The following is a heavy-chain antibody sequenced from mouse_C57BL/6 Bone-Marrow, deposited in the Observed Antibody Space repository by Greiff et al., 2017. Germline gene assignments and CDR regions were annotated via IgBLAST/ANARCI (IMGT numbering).Heavy chain of an antibody. D-gene: IGHD1-1*02. V-gene: IGHV1-64*01. J-gene: IGHJ4*01. CDR2: IHPNSGST. CDR3: ARTLWYAMDY. Sequence: QVQLQQPGAELVKPGASVKLSCKASGYTFTSYWMPWVKQRPGQGLEWIGMIHPNSGSTNYNEKFKSKATLTVDKSSSTAYMQLSSLTSEDSAVYYCARTLWYAMDYWGQGTSVTVSS. CDR1: GYTFTSYW.